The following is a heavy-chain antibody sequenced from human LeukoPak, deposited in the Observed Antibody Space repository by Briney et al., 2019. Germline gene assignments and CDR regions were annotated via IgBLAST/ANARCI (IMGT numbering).Heavy chain of an antibody. J-gene: IGHJ4*02. V-gene: IGHV1-18*01. D-gene: IGHD1-20*01. CDR2: INSYNGNT. Sequence: ASVKVSCKASGYTFTSYGFTWVRQAPGQGLEWMGWINSYNGNTRYAPKFKGRVTTTIDTSTSTAYMELRSLGSDDTAVYYCARRGNWNDFDYWGQGTLVTVSS. CDR1: GYTFTSYG. CDR3: ARRGNWNDFDY.